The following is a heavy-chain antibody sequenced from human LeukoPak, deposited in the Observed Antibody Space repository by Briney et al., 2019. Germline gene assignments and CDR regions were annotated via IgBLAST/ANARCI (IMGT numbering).Heavy chain of an antibody. V-gene: IGHV1-69*13. Sequence: GASVKVSCKASGGTFSSYAISWVRQAPGQGLEWMGGIIPIFGTANYAQKFQGRVTITADESTSTAYMELSSLRSEDTAVYYCAKNKLQPVRHNLIAPWGKETTVTVSS. D-gene: IGHD1-1*01. CDR2: IIPIFGTA. J-gene: IGHJ5*02. CDR1: GGTFSSYA. CDR3: AKNKLQPVRHNLIAP.